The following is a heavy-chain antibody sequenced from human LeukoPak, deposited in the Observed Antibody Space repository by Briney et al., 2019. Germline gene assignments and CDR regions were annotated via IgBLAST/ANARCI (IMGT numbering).Heavy chain of an antibody. V-gene: IGHV3-30*02. CDR2: IRYDGSNK. D-gene: IGHD3-10*01. J-gene: IGHJ5*02. CDR1: GFTFSSYG. CDR3: AKVPGLGGSGSYHNWFHP. Sequence: GGSLRLSCAASGFTFSSYGTHWVRQAPDKGLEWVAFIRYDGSNKYYADSVKGRFTISRDNSKNTLYLQMNSLRAEDTAVYYCAKVPGLGGSGSYHNWFHPWGQGTLVTVSS.